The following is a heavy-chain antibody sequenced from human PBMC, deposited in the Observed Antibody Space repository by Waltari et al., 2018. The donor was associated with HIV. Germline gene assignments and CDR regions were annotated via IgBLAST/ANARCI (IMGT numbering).Heavy chain of an antibody. J-gene: IGHJ6*02. Sequence: EVHLVESGGGLVQPGGSLRLSCAASGFAFSNYWMTWVHQAPGQGLEWVAHIKQEGSEEYYVDSVKGRFIISRDNVKNSLYLEMSSLRADDTSIYYCARGTGTYDFWSGDLPQSYAYGMDVWGQGTTVSVSS. D-gene: IGHD3-3*01. CDR3: ARGTGTYDFWSGDLPQSYAYGMDV. CDR1: GFAFSNYW. CDR2: IKQEGSEE. V-gene: IGHV3-7*01.